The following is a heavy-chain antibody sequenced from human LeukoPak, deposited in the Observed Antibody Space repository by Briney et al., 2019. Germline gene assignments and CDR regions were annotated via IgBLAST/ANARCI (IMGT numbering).Heavy chain of an antibody. J-gene: IGHJ4*02. V-gene: IGHV3-7*01. Sequence: PGGSLRLSCVASGISFSSYWMAWVRQAPGKGLEWVANIKYDGTHKFYADSVKGRFTISRDNAKNSLFLEMNSLTAGDTAVYFCASSHDSSGNDWGQGTLVTVSS. CDR2: IKYDGTHK. CDR1: GISFSSYW. CDR3: ASSHDSSGND. D-gene: IGHD3-22*01.